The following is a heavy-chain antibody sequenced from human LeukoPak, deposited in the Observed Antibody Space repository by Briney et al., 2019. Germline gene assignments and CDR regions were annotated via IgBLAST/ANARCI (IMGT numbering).Heavy chain of an antibody. CDR2: IFGSGGSA. V-gene: IGHV3-23*01. D-gene: IGHD6-19*01. CDR1: GFTFSSYA. CDR3: GKTTTGYSSGRNPAWPVDY. Sequence: GGSLRLSCIASGFTFSSYAMYWVRQAPGKGLEWVSGIFGSGGSAHYADSVKGRFTISRDNSQNTVYLQMNSLRAEDTAVYYCGKTTTGYSSGRNPAWPVDYWGQGTLVAVSS. J-gene: IGHJ4*02.